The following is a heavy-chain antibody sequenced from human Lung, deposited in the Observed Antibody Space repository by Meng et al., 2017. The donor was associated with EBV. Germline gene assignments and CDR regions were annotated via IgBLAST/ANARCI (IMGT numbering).Heavy chain of an antibody. J-gene: IGHJ4*02. CDR1: GYTFTSYG. CDR2: ISAYYGNT. V-gene: IGHV1-18*01. Sequence: QVPMVPSGAGVKNPGASVKVSCKASGYTFTSYGISWVRQAPGQGLEWVGWISAYYGNTNHAQKLQGRGTMTTDTSTSTAYMELRSLRSDDTAVYYCASSIFGVVIISPLRYWGQGTLVTVSS. CDR3: ASSIFGVVIISPLRY. D-gene: IGHD3-3*01.